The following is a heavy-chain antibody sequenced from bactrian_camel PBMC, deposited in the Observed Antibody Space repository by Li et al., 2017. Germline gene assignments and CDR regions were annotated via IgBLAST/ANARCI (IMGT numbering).Heavy chain of an antibody. CDR1: GFTFDDYA. D-gene: IGHD5*01. V-gene: IGHV3-1*01. J-gene: IGHJ4*01. Sequence: VQLVESGGGLVQPGGSLRLSCAASGFTFDDYAMGWVRQAPGKGLEWVSAISWSGDSTYYADSVKDQFTISRDNAKNTLYLQMNSLKFEDTALYYCARGYTDCGEWGQGTQVTVS. CDR2: ISWSGDST. CDR3: ARGYTDCGE.